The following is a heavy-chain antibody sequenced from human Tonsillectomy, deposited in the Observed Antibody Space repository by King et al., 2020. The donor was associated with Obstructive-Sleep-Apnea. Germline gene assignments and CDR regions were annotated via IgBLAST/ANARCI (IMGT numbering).Heavy chain of an antibody. V-gene: IGHV3-66*01. CDR2: FYSSSTT. CDR1: GFIVSATY. CDR3: ARSYGSGSLTALDAFDV. Sequence: VQLVESGGGLVQPGGSLRLSCAASGFIVSATYMNWVRQAPGKGLEWVSVFYSSSTTYYVDSVKGRFTISRDNSKNTLYLQMNSLIVEDTAVYYCARSYGSGSLTALDAFDVWGQGTRVTVSS. D-gene: IGHD3-10*01. J-gene: IGHJ3*01.